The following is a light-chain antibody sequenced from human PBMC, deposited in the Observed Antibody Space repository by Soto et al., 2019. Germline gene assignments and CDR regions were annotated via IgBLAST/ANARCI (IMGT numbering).Light chain of an antibody. Sequence: QSALTQPASVSGSPGQSITISCTGTSSDVGGYNYVSWYQQHPGKAPKLMIYDVSNRPSGVSNRFSGSKSGNTASLTISGVQAEDEAADYCCSYNSSSPVVFGGGTKRTVL. CDR1: SSDVGGYNY. J-gene: IGLJ2*01. CDR3: CSYNSSSPVV. CDR2: DVS. V-gene: IGLV2-14*01.